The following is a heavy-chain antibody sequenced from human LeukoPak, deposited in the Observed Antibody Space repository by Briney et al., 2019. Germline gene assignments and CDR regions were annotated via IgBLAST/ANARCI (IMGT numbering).Heavy chain of an antibody. CDR2: IWYDGSNK. CDR1: EFTFSSYG. D-gene: IGHD4-23*01. CDR3: ARDTHYGGNPSHY. Sequence: GGSLRLSCAASEFTFSSYGMHWVRQAPGKGLEWVAVIWYDGSNKYYADSVKGRFTISRDNSKNTLYLQMNSLRAEDTAVYYCARDTHYGGNPSHYWGQGTLVTVSS. J-gene: IGHJ4*02. V-gene: IGHV3-33*01.